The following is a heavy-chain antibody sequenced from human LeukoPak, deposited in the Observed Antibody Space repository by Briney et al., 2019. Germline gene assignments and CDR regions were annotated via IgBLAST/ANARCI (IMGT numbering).Heavy chain of an antibody. Sequence: ASVKVSCKASGYTFTGYYMHWVRQAPGQGLEWMGWINPNSGGTNYAQKFQGRVTMTRDTPISTAYMELSRLRSDDTAVYYCARSHMVVTAGSWFDPWGQGTLVTVSS. V-gene: IGHV1-2*02. J-gene: IGHJ5*02. D-gene: IGHD2-21*02. CDR1: GYTFTGYY. CDR3: ARSHMVVTAGSWFDP. CDR2: INPNSGGT.